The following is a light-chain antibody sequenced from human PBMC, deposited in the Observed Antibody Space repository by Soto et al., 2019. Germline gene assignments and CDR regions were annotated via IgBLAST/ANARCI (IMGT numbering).Light chain of an antibody. CDR1: QDISSL. J-gene: IGKJ4*01. V-gene: IGKV1-12*01. CDR2: AAS. CDR3: QQASNFPLT. Sequence: DVQITQSPSSVSAYVGRRVTITCRASQDISSLLAWFQQRPGRAPKLLIYAASTLQSGVPSRFSGSGSGTVFTLTISSLQPEDFGTYYCQQASNFPLTFGGGTKVDIK.